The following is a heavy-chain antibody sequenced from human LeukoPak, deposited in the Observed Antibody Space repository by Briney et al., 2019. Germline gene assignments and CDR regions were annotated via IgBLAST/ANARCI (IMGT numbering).Heavy chain of an antibody. CDR1: GASISSGGYY. CDR2: IYYGRST. J-gene: IGHJ4*02. Sequence: SETLSHTCTVSGASISSGGYYWNWVRQPPGTGLEWIGYIYYGRSTSYSPSLKSRLTISVDTSKNQFSLKLSSVTAADTAVYYCARDGYNSGYFDYWGQGTLVTVSS. V-gene: IGHV4-30-4*01. CDR3: ARDGYNSGYFDY. D-gene: IGHD5-24*01.